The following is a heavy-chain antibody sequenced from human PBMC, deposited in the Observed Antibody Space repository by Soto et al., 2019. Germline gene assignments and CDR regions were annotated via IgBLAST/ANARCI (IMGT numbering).Heavy chain of an antibody. J-gene: IGHJ5*02. Sequence: VASVKVSCKASGYTFTSYYMHWVRQAPGQGLEWMGIINPSGGSTSYAQKFQGRVTMTRDTSTSTVYMELSSLRSEDTAVYYCARDPTSNYDFWSGYSYNWFDPWGQGTLVTVSS. CDR2: INPSGGST. CDR1: GYTFTSYY. CDR3: ARDPTSNYDFWSGYSYNWFDP. D-gene: IGHD3-3*01. V-gene: IGHV1-46*01.